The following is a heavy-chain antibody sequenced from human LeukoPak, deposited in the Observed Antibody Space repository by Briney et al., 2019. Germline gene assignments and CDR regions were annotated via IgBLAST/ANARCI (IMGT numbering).Heavy chain of an antibody. CDR1: GYTFTSYA. Sequence: ASVKVSCKASGYTFTSYAMNWVRQAPGQGLEWMGWINTNTGNPTYAQGFTGRFVFSSDTSVSTANLQISSLKAEDTAVYYCARGYGGYDYTSYWGQGTLVTVSS. CDR3: ARGYGGYDYTSY. J-gene: IGHJ4*02. V-gene: IGHV7-4-1*02. CDR2: INTNTGNP. D-gene: IGHD5-12*01.